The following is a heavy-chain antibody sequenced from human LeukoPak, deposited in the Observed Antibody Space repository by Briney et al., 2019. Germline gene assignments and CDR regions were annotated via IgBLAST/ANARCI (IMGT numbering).Heavy chain of an antibody. CDR3: ARVVTSSGYYDY. J-gene: IGHJ4*02. D-gene: IGHD3-22*01. CDR1: GFTVSSYY. CDR2: IYCGGST. Sequence: PGGSLRLSCAASGFTVSSYYMSWVRQAPGKGLEWVSVIYCGGSTYYADSVKCRFTISRHNSNNTLYLQMSSLRAEDTAVYYCARVVTSSGYYDYGGQGTLVTVPS. V-gene: IGHV3-53*04.